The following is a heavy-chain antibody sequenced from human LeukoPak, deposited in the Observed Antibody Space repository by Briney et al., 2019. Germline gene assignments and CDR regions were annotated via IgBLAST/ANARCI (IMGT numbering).Heavy chain of an antibody. J-gene: IGHJ4*02. Sequence: ASVKVSCKTSGYIFSSYGISWVRQAPGQGLEWMGWISAYNGNINYIQKFQGRVTMTTDTSTSTAYMELRSLRSDDTAVYYCARERGSGSYYNPVGFDYWGQGTLVTVSS. V-gene: IGHV1-18*04. CDR2: ISAYNGNI. CDR3: ARERGSGSYYNPVGFDY. CDR1: GYIFSSYG. D-gene: IGHD3-10*01.